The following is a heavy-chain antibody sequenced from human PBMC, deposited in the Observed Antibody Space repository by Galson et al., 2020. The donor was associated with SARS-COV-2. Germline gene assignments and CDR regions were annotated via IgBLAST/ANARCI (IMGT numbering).Heavy chain of an antibody. CDR2: INHSGST. Sequence: SETLSLTCAVYGGSFSGYYWSWIRQPPGKGLEWIGEINHSGSTNYNPSLKSRVTISVDKSKNQFSLKLSSVTAADTAVYYCASQTTYYYDSSGYFDYWGQGTLVTVSS. CDR3: ASQTTYYYDSSGYFDY. CDR1: GGSFSGYY. J-gene: IGHJ4*02. V-gene: IGHV4-34*01. D-gene: IGHD3-22*01.